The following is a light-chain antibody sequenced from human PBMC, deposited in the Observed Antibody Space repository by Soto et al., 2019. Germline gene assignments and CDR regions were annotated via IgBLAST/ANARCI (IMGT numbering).Light chain of an antibody. CDR2: LGS. V-gene: IGKV2-28*01. CDR3: MQALQPPWT. Sequence: DIVMTQSPLSLPVTPGEPASISCRSSQSLLHSNGYNYLDWYLQKPGQSPQLLIYLGSNRASGVHDRFSGSGSGTDFTLKISRVEAEDVGVYYCMQALQPPWTFGQGTKVEIK. J-gene: IGKJ1*01. CDR1: QSLLHSNGYNY.